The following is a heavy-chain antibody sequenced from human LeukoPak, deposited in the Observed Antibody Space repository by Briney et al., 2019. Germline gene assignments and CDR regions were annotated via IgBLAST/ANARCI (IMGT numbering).Heavy chain of an antibody. CDR3: TRDRSRAEDD. CDR1: GFTFSGHW. Sequence: GGSLRLSCAASGFTFSGHWMTWVRQAPGKGLEWVANINQGGSDKYYVDSVKGRFTISRDNANNLLYLQMNSLRGEDTAVYYCTRDRSRAEDDWGQGTLVTVSS. J-gene: IGHJ4*02. CDR2: INQGGSDK. V-gene: IGHV3-7*01. D-gene: IGHD1-14*01.